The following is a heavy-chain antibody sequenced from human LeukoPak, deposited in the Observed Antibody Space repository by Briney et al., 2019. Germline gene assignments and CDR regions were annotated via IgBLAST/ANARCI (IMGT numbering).Heavy chain of an antibody. CDR3: ASRTSSSGY. V-gene: IGHV3-7*01. D-gene: IGHD6-6*01. Sequence: PGGSLRLSCAASGFTFSSFAMTWVRQAPGKGLEWVANIKQDGSEKYYVDSVKGRFTISRDNAKNSLYLQMNSLRAEDTAVYYCASRTSSSGYWGQGTLVTVSS. CDR2: IKQDGSEK. CDR1: GFTFSSFA. J-gene: IGHJ4*02.